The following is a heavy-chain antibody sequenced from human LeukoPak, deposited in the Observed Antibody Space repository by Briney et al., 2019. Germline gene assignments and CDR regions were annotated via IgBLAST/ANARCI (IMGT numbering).Heavy chain of an antibody. CDR1: GGSISSGGYS. D-gene: IGHD1-26*01. J-gene: IGHJ4*02. V-gene: IGHV4-34*01. CDR3: ASGGELEYFDY. CDR2: INHSGST. Sequence: SETLSLTCAVSGGSISSGGYSWSWIRQPPGKGLEWIGEINHSGSTNYNPSLKSRVTISVDTSKNQFSLKLSSVTAADTAVYYCASGGELEYFDYWGQGTLVTVSS.